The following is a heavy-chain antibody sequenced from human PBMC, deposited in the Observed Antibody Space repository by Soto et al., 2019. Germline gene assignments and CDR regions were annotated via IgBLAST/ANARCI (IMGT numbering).Heavy chain of an antibody. V-gene: IGHV4-59*01. J-gene: IGHJ1*01. CDR3: AKERKGFGGIEV. Sequence: PSETLSLTCTVSGSITGYYWSWVRQPPGKRLEWIGYMFHGGTTKYNPSLQSRVTLSLDTAKNQFSLSLTSVTAADTALYYCAKERKGFGGIEVWGEGALVTVAS. D-gene: IGHD2-15*01. CDR1: GSITGYY. CDR2: MFHGGTT.